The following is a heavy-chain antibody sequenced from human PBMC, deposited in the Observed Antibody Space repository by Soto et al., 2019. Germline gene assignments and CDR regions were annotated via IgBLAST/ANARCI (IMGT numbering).Heavy chain of an antibody. J-gene: IGHJ5*02. V-gene: IGHV4-31*03. D-gene: IGHD5-12*01. CDR2: IYYSGST. CDR1: GGSISSGGYY. Sequence: QVQLQESGPGLVKPSQTLSLTCTVSGGSISSGGYYWSWIRQHPGKGLEWIGYIYYSGSTYYNPSLKSRGTISVDTSKNQFSRKLSAVTAADTAVYYCAREEGGGYDHRWFDPWGQGTLVTVSS. CDR3: AREEGGGYDHRWFDP.